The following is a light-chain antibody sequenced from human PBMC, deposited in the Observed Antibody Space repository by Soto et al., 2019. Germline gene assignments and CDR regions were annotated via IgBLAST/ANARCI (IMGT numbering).Light chain of an antibody. CDR2: DVS. CDR3: QSYDSSLSGYV. J-gene: IGLJ1*01. V-gene: IGLV2-14*01. Sequence: QSVLTQPASVSGSPGQSITISCTGTSSDLGGYNYVSWYQQHPGKAPKLMIYDVSNRPSGVPKRFSGSKSGNSASLTISGFQAEDEADYYCQSYDSSLSGYVFGTGTKVTVL. CDR1: SSDLGGYNY.